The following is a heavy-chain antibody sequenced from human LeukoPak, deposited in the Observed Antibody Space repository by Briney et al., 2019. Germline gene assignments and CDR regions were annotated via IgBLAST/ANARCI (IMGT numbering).Heavy chain of an antibody. V-gene: IGHV1-2*02. Sequence: ASVKVSCKASGYTFTGYYMHWVRQAPGQGLEWMGWINPNSGGTNYAQKFQGRVTMTRDTSISTAYMELSRLRSDDTAVYYCAREGEGILQPLVHYYYYMDVWGKGTTVTVSS. CDR3: AREGEGILQPLVHYYYYMDV. D-gene: IGHD3-16*01. CDR2: INPNSGGT. CDR1: GYTFTGYY. J-gene: IGHJ6*03.